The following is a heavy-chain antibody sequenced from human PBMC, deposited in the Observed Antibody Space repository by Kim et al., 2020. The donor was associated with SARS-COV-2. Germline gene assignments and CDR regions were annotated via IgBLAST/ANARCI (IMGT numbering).Heavy chain of an antibody. CDR1: GYSFTSYW. CDR3: ARQAAGDSSSWYFMYRKQKKDNWFDP. D-gene: IGHD6-13*01. CDR2: IDPSDSYT. Sequence: GESLKISCKGSGYSFTSYWISWVRQMPGKGLEWMGRIDPSDSYTNYSPSFQGHVTISADKSISTAYLQWSSLKASDTAMYYCARQAAGDSSSWYFMYRKQKKDNWFDPWGQGTLVTVSS. V-gene: IGHV5-10-1*01. J-gene: IGHJ5*02.